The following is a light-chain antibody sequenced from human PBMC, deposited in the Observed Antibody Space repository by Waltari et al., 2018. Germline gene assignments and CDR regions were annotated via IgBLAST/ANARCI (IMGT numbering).Light chain of an antibody. V-gene: IGKV3-11*01. CDR1: QSLSSS. CDR2: DVS. CDR3: QQRTNRPRMYT. J-gene: IGKJ2*01. Sequence: EIVLTQSPGTLSLSPGERATLSCRASQSLSSSLAWYQQRPGQAPRLLIYDVSNRASGIPARFSGSGSGTDFTLTISSLELEDFAVYYCQQRTNRPRMYTFGQGTKLEI.